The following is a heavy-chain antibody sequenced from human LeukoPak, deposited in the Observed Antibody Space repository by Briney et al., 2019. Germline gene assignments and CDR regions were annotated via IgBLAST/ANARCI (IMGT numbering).Heavy chain of an antibody. CDR3: ARRTYDLWSGDYTGAFDI. CDR2: IYSGGST. D-gene: IGHD3-3*01. CDR1: GFTVSSNY. V-gene: IGHV3-53*01. J-gene: IGHJ3*02. Sequence: PGGSLRLSCAASGFTVSSNYMSWVRQGPGKGLEWVSTIYSGGSTYYADSVTGRFTISRDNSKNTLYLQMNTLRAEDTAVYYCARRTYDLWSGDYTGAFDIWGQGTMVTVSS.